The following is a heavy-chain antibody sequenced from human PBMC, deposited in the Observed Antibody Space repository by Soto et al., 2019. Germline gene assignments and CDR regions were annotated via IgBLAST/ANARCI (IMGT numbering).Heavy chain of an antibody. CDR2: ISYDGSNN. CDR1: GFTFSSYG. Sequence: QVQLVESGGGVVQPGRSLRLSCAASGFTFSSYGMHWVRQAPGKGLEWVAVISYDGSNNYYADSVKGRFTISRDNSKNTLYLQMNSLRAEDTAVYYCAKDGRYSYGYVGVYWGQGTLVTVSS. V-gene: IGHV3-30*18. D-gene: IGHD5-18*01. CDR3: AKDGRYSYGYVGVY. J-gene: IGHJ4*02.